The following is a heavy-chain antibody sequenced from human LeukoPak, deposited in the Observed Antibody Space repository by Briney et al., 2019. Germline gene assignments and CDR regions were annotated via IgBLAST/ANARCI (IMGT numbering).Heavy chain of an antibody. D-gene: IGHD1-26*01. CDR3: ARDLDWETY. CDR1: GFTFSSYG. Sequence: GGSLRLSCAASGFTFSSYGMSWVRQAPGKGLEWVSAITGSGGTTYYADSVKGRFTISRDNAKNSLYLQMNSLRAEDTAVYYCARDLDWETYWGQGTLVTVSS. J-gene: IGHJ4*02. V-gene: IGHV3-23*01. CDR2: ITGSGGTT.